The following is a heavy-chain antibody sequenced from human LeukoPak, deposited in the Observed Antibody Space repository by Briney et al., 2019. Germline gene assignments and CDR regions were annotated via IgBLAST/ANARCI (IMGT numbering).Heavy chain of an antibody. CDR1: GGSFSGYY. J-gene: IGHJ4*02. D-gene: IGHD3-22*01. V-gene: IGHV4-59*08. CDR3: ARLGGYYDSSGYFDY. CDR2: IYYSGST. Sequence: PSETLSLTCAVYGGSFSGYYWSWIRQPPGKGLEWIGYIYYSGSTNYNPSLKSRVTISVDTSKNQFSLKLSSVTAADTAVYYCARLGGYYDSSGYFDYWGQGTLVTVSS.